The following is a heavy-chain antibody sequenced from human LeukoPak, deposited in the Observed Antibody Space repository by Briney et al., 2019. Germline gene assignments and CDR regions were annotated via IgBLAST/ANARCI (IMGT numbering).Heavy chain of an antibody. CDR1: GFTFCSYG. CDR3: ARERI. Sequence: GGSLRLSCAASGFTFCSYGMHWVRQAPGKGLEWVSVIYSGGSTYYADSVKGRFIISRDISKNTVYLQMNSLRVEDTAVYYCARERIWGQGTLVTVSS. CDR2: IYSGGST. J-gene: IGHJ4*02. V-gene: IGHV3-53*01. D-gene: IGHD2/OR15-2a*01.